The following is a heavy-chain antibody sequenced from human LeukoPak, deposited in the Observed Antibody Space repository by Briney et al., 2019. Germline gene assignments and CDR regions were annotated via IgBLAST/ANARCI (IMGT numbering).Heavy chain of an antibody. Sequence: GGSLRLSCAASGFTFSDYYMSWIRQAPGKGLEWVSYISSSGSTIYYADSVKGRFTISRDNAKNSLYLQMNSLRAEDTAVYYCARDPGRIMITFGGVKEDYWGQGTLVTVSS. D-gene: IGHD3-16*01. CDR3: ARDPGRIMITFGGVKEDY. V-gene: IGHV3-11*04. J-gene: IGHJ4*02. CDR2: ISSSGSTI. CDR1: GFTFSDYY.